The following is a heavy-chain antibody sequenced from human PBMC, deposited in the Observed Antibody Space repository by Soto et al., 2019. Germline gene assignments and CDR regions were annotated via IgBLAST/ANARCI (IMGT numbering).Heavy chain of an antibody. CDR3: AKGGGYDFWSGYSSYNWFDP. V-gene: IGHV3-23*01. CDR1: GFTFSSYA. D-gene: IGHD3-3*01. CDR2: ISGSGGST. J-gene: IGHJ5*02. Sequence: EVQLLESGGGLVQPGGSLRLSCAASGFTFSSYAMSWVRQAPGKGLEWVSAISGSGGSTYYADSVKGRFTISRDNCKGAVELQMKSGRAEDAGGCYWAKGGGYDFWSGYSSYNWFDPWGQGTLVTVSS.